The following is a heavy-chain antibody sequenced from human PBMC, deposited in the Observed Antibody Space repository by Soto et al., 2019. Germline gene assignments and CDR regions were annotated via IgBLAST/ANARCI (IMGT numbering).Heavy chain of an antibody. CDR1: GYTFTSYG. J-gene: IGHJ3*02. V-gene: IGHV1-18*01. D-gene: IGHD3-16*02. CDR3: ARSLNWGVIANDAFDI. CDR2: ISAYNGNT. Sequence: ASVKVSCKASGYTFTSYGISWVRQAPGQGLEWMGWISAYNGNTNYAQKLQGRVTMTTDTSTSTAYMELRSLRSDDTAVYYCARSLNWGVIANDAFDIWGQGTMVTVSS.